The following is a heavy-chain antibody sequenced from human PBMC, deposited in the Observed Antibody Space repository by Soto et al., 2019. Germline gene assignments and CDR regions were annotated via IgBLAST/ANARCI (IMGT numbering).Heavy chain of an antibody. CDR1: GYTFTSYS. CDR3: ARDTRLRYFVWFDP. V-gene: IGHV1-18*01. CDR2: ISAYNGNT. Sequence: GRPVKVSCKASGYTFTSYSISWVRQAPGQGLEWMGWISAYNGNTNYAQKLQGRVTMTTDTSTSTAYMELRSLRSDDTAVYYCARDTRLRYFVWFDPWGQGTLVTGSS. J-gene: IGHJ5*02. D-gene: IGHD3-9*01.